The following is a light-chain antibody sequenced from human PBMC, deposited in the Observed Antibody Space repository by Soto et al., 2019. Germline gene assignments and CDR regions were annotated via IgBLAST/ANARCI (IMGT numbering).Light chain of an antibody. V-gene: IGKV1-12*01. Sequence: IQMTQSPSSVSASVAATLTVPCRASQVISSWLAWYQQKPGRAPNLLIYKASTLQTGVPSRFSGSGSGTDFTLTITNLQPEDFATYYCHQASSFPLYVGGGTKVDI. J-gene: IGKJ4*01. CDR3: HQASSFPLY. CDR2: KAS. CDR1: QVISSW.